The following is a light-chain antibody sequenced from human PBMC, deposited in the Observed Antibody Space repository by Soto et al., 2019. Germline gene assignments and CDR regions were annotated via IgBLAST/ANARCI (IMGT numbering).Light chain of an antibody. Sequence: QSVLTQPSSVSGTPGQSVTISCSGSSFNIGSYTVNWYQQLPRTAPRLLINSNNQRPSGVPDRFSGSRSGTSASLATSGLQSDDEADYYCSTWHDSHVIFGGGTKLTVL. CDR1: SFNIGSYT. CDR2: SNN. CDR3: STWHDSHVI. J-gene: IGLJ2*01. V-gene: IGLV1-44*01.